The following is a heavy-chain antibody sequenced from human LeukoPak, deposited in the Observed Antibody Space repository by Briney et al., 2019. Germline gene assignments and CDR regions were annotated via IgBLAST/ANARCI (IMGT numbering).Heavy chain of an antibody. D-gene: IGHD6-19*01. V-gene: IGHV5-51*01. Sequence: GESLKISCKGSQHSFSTYWIGWVRQMPGEGLEWMGIIYPGDSDTRYSPSFQGQVTISADKSITTAYLQWSSLKASDTAMYYCARPRSSGSFDAFDIWGQGTMVTVSS. CDR2: IYPGDSDT. CDR3: ARPRSSGSFDAFDI. CDR1: QHSFSTYW. J-gene: IGHJ3*02.